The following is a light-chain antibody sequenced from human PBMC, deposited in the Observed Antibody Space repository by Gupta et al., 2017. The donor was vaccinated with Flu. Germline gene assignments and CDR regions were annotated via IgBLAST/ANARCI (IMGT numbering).Light chain of an antibody. V-gene: IGLV2-8*01. CDR3: SSYAGSNNLV. CDR2: EVS. J-gene: IGLJ3*02. Sequence: QSALNPAPPGAGVSGPSVPIPFPGTSSDVGGYNYVSWYQQHPGKAPKLMIYEVSKRPSGVPDRFSGSKSGNTASLTVSGLQAEDEADYYCSSYAGSNNLVFGGGTKLTVL. CDR1: SSDVGGYNY.